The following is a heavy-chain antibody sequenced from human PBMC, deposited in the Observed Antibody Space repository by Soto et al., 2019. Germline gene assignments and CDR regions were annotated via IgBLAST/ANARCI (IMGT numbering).Heavy chain of an antibody. CDR3: TRLGGYSGYDSADY. CDR1: GFMFDVYV. Sequence: EVQLLESGEGLVQPGGSLRLSCAASGFMFDVYVMNWVRQAPGKGLEWVASIRGSGSTYYADSVKGRFTISSDNSERTVHLQMNSLRAEDTAVYYCTRLGGYSGYDSADYWGQGTLVTVSS. J-gene: IGHJ4*02. V-gene: IGHV3-23*01. CDR2: IRGSGST. D-gene: IGHD5-12*01.